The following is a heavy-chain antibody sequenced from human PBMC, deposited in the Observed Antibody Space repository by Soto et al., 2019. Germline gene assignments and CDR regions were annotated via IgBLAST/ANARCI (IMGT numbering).Heavy chain of an antibody. V-gene: IGHV3-49*03. J-gene: IGHJ4*02. CDR1: GFTFGDYA. Sequence: PGGSLRLSCTASGFTFGDYAMSWFRQAPGKGLEWVGFIRSKAYGGTTEYAASVKGRFTISRDDSKSIAYLQMNSLKTEDTAVYYCTREFWSGYYRHHHVDYWGQGTLVTVSS. D-gene: IGHD3-3*01. CDR3: TREFWSGYYRHHHVDY. CDR2: IRSKAYGGTT.